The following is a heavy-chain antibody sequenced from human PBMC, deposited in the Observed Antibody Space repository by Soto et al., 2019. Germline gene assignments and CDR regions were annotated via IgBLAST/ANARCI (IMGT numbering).Heavy chain of an antibody. CDR1: GGTFSSYA. J-gene: IGHJ3*02. CDR3: AIDILTGYYKRPHAFDI. V-gene: IGHV1-69*06. CDR2: IIPIFGTA. D-gene: IGHD3-9*01. Sequence: VKVSCKASGGTFSSYAISWVRQAPGQGLEWMGGIIPIFGTANYAQKFQGRVTITADKSTSTAYMELSSLRSEDTAVYYCAIDILTGYYKRPHAFDIWGQGTMVTVSS.